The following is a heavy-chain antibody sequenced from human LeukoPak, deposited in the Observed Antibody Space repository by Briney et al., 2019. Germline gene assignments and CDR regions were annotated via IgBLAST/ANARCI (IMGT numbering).Heavy chain of an antibody. CDR3: AREADNGGAVPAALWGRGWFDP. CDR2: MSYSGTS. J-gene: IGHJ5*02. Sequence: SETLSLTCNVSGGSIESHFWTWVRQPPGKGPEWIGSMSYSGTSSHDPALEGRVTMSLDMPKKQFSLKLSSVTAADTALYYCAREADNGGAVPAALWGRGWFDPGGQGILVTVSS. V-gene: IGHV4-59*11. CDR1: GGSIESHF. D-gene: IGHD2-2*01.